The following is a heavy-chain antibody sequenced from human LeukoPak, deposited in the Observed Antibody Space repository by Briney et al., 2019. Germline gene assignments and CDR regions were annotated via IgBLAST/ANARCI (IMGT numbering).Heavy chain of an antibody. Sequence: AGGSLRLSCAASGFTFSSYSMNWVRQAPGKGLEWVSSISSSSSYIYYADSVKGRFTISRDNAKNSLYLQMNSLRAEDTAVYYCARGAKWAYYFDYWGQGTLVTVSS. CDR3: ARGAKWAYYFDY. D-gene: IGHD1-26*01. CDR2: ISSSSSYI. V-gene: IGHV3-21*01. CDR1: GFTFSSYS. J-gene: IGHJ4*02.